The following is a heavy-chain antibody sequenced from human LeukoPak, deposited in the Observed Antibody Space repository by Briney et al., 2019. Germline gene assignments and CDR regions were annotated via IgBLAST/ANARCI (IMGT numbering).Heavy chain of an antibody. CDR2: IHYTGKN. V-gene: IGHV4-59*01. CDR3: AKWHGRQLAFDS. CDR1: GDSITAYY. Sequence: SETLSLTCTVSGDSITAYYWNWVRQPPGEGLEWIGYIHYTGKNFYNPSLKSRITMSVDTSKSQFSLKLSSVTAADTAVYYCAKWHGRQLAFDSWGQGSLVTVSS. J-gene: IGHJ4*02. D-gene: IGHD1-1*01.